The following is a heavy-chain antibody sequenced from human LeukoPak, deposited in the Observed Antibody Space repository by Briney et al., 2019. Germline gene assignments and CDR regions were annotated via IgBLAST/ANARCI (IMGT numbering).Heavy chain of an antibody. J-gene: IGHJ5*02. CDR3: AKDRYYYDSSGTQRFDP. D-gene: IGHD3-22*01. V-gene: IGHV3-23*01. Sequence: GGSLRLSCAASGFTFSSYAMSWVRQAPGKGLEWVSAISGSGGSTYYADSVKGRFTISRDNSKNTLYLQMNSLRAEDTAVYYCAKDRYYYDSSGTQRFDPWGQGTLVTVS. CDR1: GFTFSSYA. CDR2: ISGSGGST.